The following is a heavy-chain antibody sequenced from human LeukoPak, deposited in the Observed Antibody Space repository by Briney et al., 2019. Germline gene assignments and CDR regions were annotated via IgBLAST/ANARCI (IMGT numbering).Heavy chain of an antibody. CDR3: ASPIHYDFWSGYFRPSDASDV. D-gene: IGHD3-3*01. CDR1: GVSFNNYY. J-gene: IGHJ3*01. Sequence: SETLSLTCAVYGVSFNNYYWSWIRQSPGQGLEWIGEIDHGGRITYNPSLKSRVSISMDRSKNQFSLKLTSVTAADTAVYYCASPIHYDFWSGYFRPSDASDVWGQGTLVTVSS. V-gene: IGHV4-34*01. CDR2: IDHGGRI.